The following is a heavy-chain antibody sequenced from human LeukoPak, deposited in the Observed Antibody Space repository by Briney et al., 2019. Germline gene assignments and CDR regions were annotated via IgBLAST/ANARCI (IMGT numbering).Heavy chain of an antibody. Sequence: SGGSLRLSCAASGFTFSSYTMNWVRQAPGKGLEWVSSISGSGSYIYYADSVKGRFTISRDNAKNSLYLLMNSLRAEDTAVYYCARDPEWMGDAFDIWGHGTLVTVSS. D-gene: IGHD3-3*01. CDR3: ARDPEWMGDAFDI. CDR2: ISGSGSYI. CDR1: GFTFSSYT. V-gene: IGHV3-21*01. J-gene: IGHJ3*02.